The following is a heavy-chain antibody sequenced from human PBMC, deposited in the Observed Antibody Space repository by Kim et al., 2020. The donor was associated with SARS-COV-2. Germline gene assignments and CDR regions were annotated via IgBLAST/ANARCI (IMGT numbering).Heavy chain of an antibody. D-gene: IGHD3-22*01. J-gene: IGHJ2*01. V-gene: IGHV1-3*01. Sequence: ASVKVSCKASGYTFTTYAIHWVRQAPGQRLEWMGWINAGNGNTKYSQKFQGRVTITRDTPASTAYMELSSLRSEDTAVFYCARSLYYYDSSGYPYWYFDLWGRSTLVTVSS. CDR2: INAGNGNT. CDR1: GYTFTTYA. CDR3: ARSLYYYDSSGYPYWYFDL.